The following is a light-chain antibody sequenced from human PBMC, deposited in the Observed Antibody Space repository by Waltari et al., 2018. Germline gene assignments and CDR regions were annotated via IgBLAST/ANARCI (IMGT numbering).Light chain of an antibody. V-gene: IGKV1-5*01. Sequence: DIQMTQSPSTLSASVGDRVSITCRASQTTDSWLAWYQQKPGKAPKLLIYNASSLKSGVPSRFSGSGSGTEFTLTISSLQPDDFATYDCQQDKTYPWTFG. J-gene: IGKJ1*01. CDR1: QTTDSW. CDR3: QQDKTYPWT. CDR2: NAS.